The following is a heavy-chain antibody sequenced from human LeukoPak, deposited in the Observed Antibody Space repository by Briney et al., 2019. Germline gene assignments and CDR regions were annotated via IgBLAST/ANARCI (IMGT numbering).Heavy chain of an antibody. D-gene: IGHD3-22*01. CDR1: GYTFTSYG. V-gene: IGHV1-18*01. CDR3: ARDGNYYDSSGYYYPLYYFDY. Sequence: ASVKVSCKASGYTFTSYGISWVRQAPGQGLEWMGWISAYNGNTNYAQKLQGRVTMTTDTSTSTAYMELRSLRSDDTAVYYCARDGNYYDSSGYYYPLYYFDYWGQGTLVTVSS. J-gene: IGHJ4*02. CDR2: ISAYNGNT.